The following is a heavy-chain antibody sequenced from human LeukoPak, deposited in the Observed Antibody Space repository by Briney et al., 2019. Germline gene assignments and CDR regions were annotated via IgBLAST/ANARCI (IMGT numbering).Heavy chain of an antibody. J-gene: IGHJ5*02. Sequence: GGSLRLSCTASGFTFSVYAMIWVRQAPEKGLEWVSGVSGSGGSTYYADSVKGRFTISRDNSKNTLYLQMNSLRAEDTAVYYCAKVWSADFWSGYFTWFDPWGQGTLVTVSS. CDR1: GFTFSVYA. CDR2: VSGSGGST. CDR3: AKVWSADFWSGYFTWFDP. D-gene: IGHD3-3*01. V-gene: IGHV3-23*01.